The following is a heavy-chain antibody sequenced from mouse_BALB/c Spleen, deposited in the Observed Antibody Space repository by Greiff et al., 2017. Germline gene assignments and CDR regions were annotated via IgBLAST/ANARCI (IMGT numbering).Heavy chain of an antibody. Sequence: ESGPGILQPSQTLSLTCSFSGFSLSTSGMGVGWIRQPSGKGLEWLAHIWWDDDKRYNPALKSRLTISKDTSSNQVFLKIASVDTADTATYYCARIGYYGSSYRFAYWGQGTLVTVSA. V-gene: IGHV8-8*01. CDR2: IWWDDDK. CDR1: GFSLSTSGMG. D-gene: IGHD1-1*01. CDR3: ARIGYYGSSYRFAY. J-gene: IGHJ3*01.